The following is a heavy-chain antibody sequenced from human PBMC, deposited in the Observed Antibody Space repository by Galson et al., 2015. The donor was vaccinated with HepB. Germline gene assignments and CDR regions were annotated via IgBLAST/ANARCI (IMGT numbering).Heavy chain of an antibody. CDR2: IIGVFGTP. CDR3: ARGYSYGDWYFDL. V-gene: IGHV1-69*13. Sequence: SVKVSCKASGGSFSSYSITWVRQAPGQGLEWMGGIIGVFGTPNYAQGFQDRVTITADESASTVYMELSSLRFEDTAVYYCARGYSYGDWYFDLWGRGTLVTVSS. CDR1: GGSFSSYS. J-gene: IGHJ2*01. D-gene: IGHD5-18*01.